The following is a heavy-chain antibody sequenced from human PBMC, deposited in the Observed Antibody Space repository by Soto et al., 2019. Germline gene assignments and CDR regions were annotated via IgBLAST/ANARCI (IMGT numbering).Heavy chain of an antibody. D-gene: IGHD6-13*01. CDR2: INAANGDT. V-gene: IGHV1-3*01. CDR1: GYTFTSYG. CDR3: VRRHVSATGIDWFDP. Sequence: VSVKVSCKASGYTFTSYGIHWVRQAPGQRLEWMGWINAANGDTKYSPKFQGRVTITRDTSASTAYMELSSLRSEDTAVYYCVRRHVSATGIDWFDPWGQGTLVTVSS. J-gene: IGHJ5*02.